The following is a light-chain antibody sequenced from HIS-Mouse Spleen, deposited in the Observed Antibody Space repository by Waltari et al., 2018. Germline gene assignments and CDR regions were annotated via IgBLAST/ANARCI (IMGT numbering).Light chain of an antibody. CDR1: QGISSY. Sequence: DIQLTQSPSFLSASVVDRVTITCRASQGISSYLAWYQHKPGKAPKLLIYAASTLQSGVPSRFSGSGSGTEFTLTISSLQPEDFATYYCQQLNSYPPTFGQGTKVEIK. V-gene: IGKV1-9*01. CDR2: AAS. J-gene: IGKJ1*01. CDR3: QQLNSYPPT.